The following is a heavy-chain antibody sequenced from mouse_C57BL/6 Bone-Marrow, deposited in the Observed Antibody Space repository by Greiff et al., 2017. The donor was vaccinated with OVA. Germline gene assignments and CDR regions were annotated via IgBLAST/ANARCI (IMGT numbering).Heavy chain of an antibody. J-gene: IGHJ4*01. CDR2: ISYDGSN. D-gene: IGHD4-1*01. CDR3: AKLGRNYAMDY. CDR1: GYSITSGYY. V-gene: IGHV3-6*01. Sequence: ESGPGLVKPSQSLSLTCSVTGYSITSGYYWNWIRQFPGNKLEWMGYISYDGSNNYNPSLKNRISITRDPYKNQFFLKLNSVTTEDTATYYCAKLGRNYAMDYWGQGTSVTVSS.